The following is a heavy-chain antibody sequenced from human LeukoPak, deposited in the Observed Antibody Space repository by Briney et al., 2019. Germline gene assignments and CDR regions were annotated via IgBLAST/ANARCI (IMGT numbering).Heavy chain of an antibody. Sequence: KPGGSLRLSCAASGFTFSSYEMNWVRQAPGKVLEWVSSIHSSSSYIYYADSVKGRFTISRDNAKNSLYLQMNSLRAEDTAVYYCARVYYDFWSGYSPLYYYYMDVWGKGTTVTVSS. J-gene: IGHJ6*03. CDR3: ARVYYDFWSGYSPLYYYYMDV. D-gene: IGHD3-3*01. CDR1: GFTFSSYE. CDR2: IHSSSSYI. V-gene: IGHV3-21*01.